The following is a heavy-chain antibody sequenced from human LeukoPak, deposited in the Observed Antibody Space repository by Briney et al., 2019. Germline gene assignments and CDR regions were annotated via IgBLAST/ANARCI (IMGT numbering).Heavy chain of an antibody. V-gene: IGHV4-59*01. Sequence: SETLSLTCTVSGGFISSYYWSWIRQPRGKGREWIGYIYYSGSTTYNPSLKSRVTISVDTSTTQFSLKLSSVAAADTAVYYCARVGRNDAFDIWGRGTIVTVSS. CDR1: GGFISSYY. J-gene: IGHJ3*02. CDR2: IYYSGST. CDR3: ARVGRNDAFDI.